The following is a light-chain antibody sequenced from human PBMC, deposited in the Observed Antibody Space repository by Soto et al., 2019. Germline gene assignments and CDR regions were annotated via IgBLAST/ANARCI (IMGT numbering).Light chain of an antibody. CDR3: AGWDDSLNGGV. J-gene: IGLJ3*02. CDR1: TSNIGSNT. Sequence: QSVLTQPPLASGTPGQRVTISCSGSTSNIGSNTVSWYQQLPGAAPKLLIYSNNQRPSGVPGRFSGSKSGTSASLAISGLQSEDEADYYCAGWDDSLNGGVFGGGTKLTVL. CDR2: SNN. V-gene: IGLV1-44*01.